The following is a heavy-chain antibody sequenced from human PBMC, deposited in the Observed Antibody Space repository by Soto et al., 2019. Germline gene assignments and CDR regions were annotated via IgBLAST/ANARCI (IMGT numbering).Heavy chain of an antibody. D-gene: IGHD2-2*01. Sequence: GGSLRLTCAASGFNRSVASVHSSLQARGKGREWAGRIRSQTTNYATVYAAAVKGKITNTRDNSKDTAYWQMNDRTADDPAVDYCTTTPATVPWGQKNHVTVSS. CDR2: IRSQTTNYAT. CDR1: GFNRSVAS. V-gene: IGHV3-73*01. J-gene: IGHJ5*02. CDR3: TTTPATVP.